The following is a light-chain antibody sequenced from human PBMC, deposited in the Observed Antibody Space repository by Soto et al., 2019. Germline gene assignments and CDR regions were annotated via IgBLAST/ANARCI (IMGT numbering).Light chain of an antibody. CDR1: QSIDDW. CDR3: QQYYNYIT. CDR2: TAS. J-gene: IGKJ5*01. V-gene: IGKV1-5*03. Sequence: DIQMTQSPSTLSTSIGDTVTITCRASQSIDDWLAWYQQKPGRAPKLLIYTASSLQSGVPSRFSVSGSGTEFTLTSSSRQPDDFAPYYCQQYYNYITFGQGTRLDIK.